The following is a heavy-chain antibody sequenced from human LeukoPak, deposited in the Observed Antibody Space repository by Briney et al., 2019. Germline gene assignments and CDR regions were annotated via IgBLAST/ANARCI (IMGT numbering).Heavy chain of an antibody. CDR3: AGAFASSRNYYPPDY. Sequence: GGSLRLSCAASGFTFSSYVMHWDRQAPGKGLEYVSGISTNGGGTYYASSVKGRFTISRDNSKNTVYLQMDSLRAEDMAVYYCAGAFASSRNYYPPDYWGQGALVTVSS. V-gene: IGHV3-64*01. CDR1: GFTFSSYV. D-gene: IGHD3-22*01. J-gene: IGHJ4*02. CDR2: ISTNGGGT.